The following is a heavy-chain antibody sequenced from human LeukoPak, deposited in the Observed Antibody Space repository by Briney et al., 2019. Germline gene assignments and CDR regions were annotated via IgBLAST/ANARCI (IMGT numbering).Heavy chain of an antibody. J-gene: IGHJ5*02. Sequence: PSETLSLTCTVSGGSISSSSYYWSWIRQPPGKGLEWIGYIYYSGSTNYNPSLKSRVTISVDTSKNQFSLKLSSVTAADTAVYYCARDMVRGPNNWFDPWGQGTLVTVSS. CDR2: IYYSGST. CDR3: ARDMVRGPNNWFDP. CDR1: GGSISSSSYY. D-gene: IGHD3-10*01. V-gene: IGHV4-61*01.